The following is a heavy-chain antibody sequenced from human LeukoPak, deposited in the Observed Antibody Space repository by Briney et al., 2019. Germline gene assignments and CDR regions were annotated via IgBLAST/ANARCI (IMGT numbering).Heavy chain of an antibody. CDR3: ARDPMGTRGYGYGLVDY. CDR1: GFNFSSYA. J-gene: IGHJ4*02. CDR2: INWNGGST. D-gene: IGHD5-18*01. V-gene: IGHV3-20*04. Sequence: PGGSLRLSCAASGFNFSSYAMSWVRQAPGKGLEWVSGINWNGGSTGYADSVKGRFTISRDHAKNSLYLPMNSLRAEDTALYYCARDPMGTRGYGYGLVDYWGQGTLVTVSS.